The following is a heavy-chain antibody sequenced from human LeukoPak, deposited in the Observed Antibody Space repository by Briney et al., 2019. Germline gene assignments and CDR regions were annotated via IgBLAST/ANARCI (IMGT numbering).Heavy chain of an antibody. V-gene: IGHV3-11*04. CDR3: ARGVGYYDSSGYSRIGIMDV. Sequence: GGSLRLSCAASGFTFSDYYMSWIRQAPGKGLEWVSYISSSGSTIYYADSVKGRFTISRDNAKNSLYLQMNSLRAEDTAVYYCARGVGYYDSSGYSRIGIMDVWGQGTTVTVSS. CDR2: ISSSGSTI. J-gene: IGHJ6*02. D-gene: IGHD3-22*01. CDR1: GFTFSDYY.